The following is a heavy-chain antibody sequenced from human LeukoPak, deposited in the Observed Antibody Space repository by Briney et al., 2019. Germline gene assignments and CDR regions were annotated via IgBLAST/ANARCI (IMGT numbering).Heavy chain of an antibody. CDR3: AREGIAVGYYFDY. Sequence: PSETLSLTCTVSGYSISSGYYWGWIRQPPGKGLEWIGRIYHSGSTYYKPSLKSRVTMSVDTSKNHFSLKLSSVTAADTAVYYWAREGIAVGYYFDYWGQGTLVTVSS. V-gene: IGHV4-38-2*02. CDR2: IYHSGST. D-gene: IGHD6-19*01. J-gene: IGHJ4*02. CDR1: GYSISSGYY.